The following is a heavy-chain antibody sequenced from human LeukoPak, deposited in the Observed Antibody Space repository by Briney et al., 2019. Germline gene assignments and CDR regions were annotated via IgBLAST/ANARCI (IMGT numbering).Heavy chain of an antibody. V-gene: IGHV1-2*02. CDR2: INPNSGGT. Sequence: ASVKVSCKASVYTFIGYYIHWVRQAPGQGLEWMGWINPNSGGTNYEEKFQGRVTMTRDTSISTAYMELSRLRSDDTAVYYCARDASPFDYWGQGTLVTVSS. J-gene: IGHJ4*02. CDR1: VYTFIGYY. CDR3: ARDASPFDY.